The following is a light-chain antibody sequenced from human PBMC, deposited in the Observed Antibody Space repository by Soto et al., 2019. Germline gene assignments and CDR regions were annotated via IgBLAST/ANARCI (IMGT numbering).Light chain of an antibody. V-gene: IGKV2D-29*02. CDR1: QSLLRSDGKSS. Sequence: DLVMTQTPLSLSVSPGQPASISCKSSQSLLRSDGKSSLYWYLQKPGQSPQLLIYGASTRLSGVPDRFSGSGSGTDFTLKISRVEAVDVGVYYCMQRIQLPETFGQGTKLEIK. CDR3: MQRIQLPET. J-gene: IGKJ2*01. CDR2: GAS.